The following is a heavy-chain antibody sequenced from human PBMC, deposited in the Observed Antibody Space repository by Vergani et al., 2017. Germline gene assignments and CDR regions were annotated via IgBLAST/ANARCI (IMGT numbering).Heavy chain of an antibody. CDR2: VFHSGSA. J-gene: IGHJ4*02. CDR3: ARSNYYGSGRDLGFDY. Sequence: QVQLLESGPGLLKPSETLSLTCSVSGYSITSGYYWGWIRQPPGKGLEWIATVFHSGSAYYNPSLRRRVTISVETSKNQFSLKLSSVTAADTAVYYCARSNYYGSGRDLGFDYWGQGTLVTVSS. D-gene: IGHD3-10*01. CDR1: GYSITSGYY. V-gene: IGHV4-38-2*01.